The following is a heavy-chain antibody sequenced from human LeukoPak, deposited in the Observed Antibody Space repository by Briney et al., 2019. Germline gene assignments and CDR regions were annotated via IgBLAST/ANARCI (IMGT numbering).Heavy chain of an antibody. V-gene: IGHV1-18*01. CDR2: ISAYNGNT. CDR3: ARQVDTAMALPDY. D-gene: IGHD5-18*01. CDR1: GYTFTSYG. Sequence: GASVKVSCKASGYTFTSYGISWVRQAPRQGLEWMGWISAYNGNTNYAQKLQGRVTMTTDTSTSTAYMELRSLRSDDTAIYHCARQVDTAMALPDYWGQGTLVTVSS. J-gene: IGHJ4*02.